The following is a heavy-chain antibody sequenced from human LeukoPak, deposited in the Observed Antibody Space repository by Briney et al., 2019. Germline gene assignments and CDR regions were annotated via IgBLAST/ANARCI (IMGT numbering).Heavy chain of an antibody. CDR2: INHSGTT. V-gene: IGHV4-34*01. Sequence: SETLSLTCVVYGGSFSDHYWSWVRQPPGKGLEWIGEINHSGTTKYNPSLKSRVTISIHTSNNQFSLNLNSVTAADTAVYFCARGEGTLAGRRWPYYFYYYMDVWGKGTTVTVSS. J-gene: IGHJ6*03. CDR1: GGSFSDHY. CDR3: ARGEGTLAGRRWPYYFYYYMDV. D-gene: IGHD6-19*01.